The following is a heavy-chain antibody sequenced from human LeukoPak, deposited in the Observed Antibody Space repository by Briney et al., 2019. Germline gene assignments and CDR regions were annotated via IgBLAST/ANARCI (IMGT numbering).Heavy chain of an antibody. J-gene: IGHJ4*02. CDR2: INSDGSST. CDR3: ARDPDYGSRRMGFDY. Sequence: GGSLRLSCAASGFTFSSYWMHWVRQAPGKGLVWVSRINSDGSSTSYADSVKGRFTISRDNAKNTLYLQMNSLRAEDTAVYYCARDPDYGSRRMGFDYWGQGTLVTVSS. V-gene: IGHV3-74*01. CDR1: GFTFSSYW. D-gene: IGHD3-10*01.